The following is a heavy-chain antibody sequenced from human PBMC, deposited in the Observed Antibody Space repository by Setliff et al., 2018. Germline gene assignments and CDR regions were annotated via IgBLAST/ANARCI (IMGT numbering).Heavy chain of an antibody. D-gene: IGHD4-17*01. CDR1: RFTFSNYA. CDR3: ARAVVGYGDLYYFDC. J-gene: IGHJ4*02. CDR2: IKQDGSEE. Sequence: GGFLRLSCAASRFTFSNYAMSWVRQAPGKGLEWVANIKQDGSEEYYVDSVKGRFTISRDNAKNSLYLQMNSLRAEDTAFYYCARAVVGYGDLYYFDCWGQGTLVTVSS. V-gene: IGHV3-7*03.